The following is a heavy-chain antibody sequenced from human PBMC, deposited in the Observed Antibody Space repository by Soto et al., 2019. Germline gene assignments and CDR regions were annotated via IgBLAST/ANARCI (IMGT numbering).Heavy chain of an antibody. D-gene: IGHD3-22*01. CDR2: IKQDGSEK. CDR3: ARAGARSYYDSSGYYY. V-gene: IGHV3-7*03. CDR1: GFTFSSYW. Sequence: EVQLVESGGGLVQPGGSLRLSCAASGFTFSSYWMNWVRQAPGNGLEWVANIKQDGSEKYYVDSVKGRFTISRDNAKNSRYLQMNRLRAEDTAVYYCARAGARSYYDSSGYYYWGQGTLVTVSS. J-gene: IGHJ4*02.